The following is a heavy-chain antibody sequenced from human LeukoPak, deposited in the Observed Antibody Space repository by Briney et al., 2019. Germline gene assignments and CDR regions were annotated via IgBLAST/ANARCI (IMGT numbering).Heavy chain of an antibody. CDR3: SREPRGIVGNYYYYYMDV. D-gene: IGHD1-26*01. Sequence: SVKVSCKASGGTFSSYAISWVRQAPGQGLEWMGRIIPIFGTANYAQKFQGRVTITTDESTSTAYMELSSLRTEDTAVYYCSREPRGIVGNYYYYYMDVWGKGTTVTVSS. CDR2: IIPIFGTA. V-gene: IGHV1-69*05. J-gene: IGHJ6*03. CDR1: GGTFSSYA.